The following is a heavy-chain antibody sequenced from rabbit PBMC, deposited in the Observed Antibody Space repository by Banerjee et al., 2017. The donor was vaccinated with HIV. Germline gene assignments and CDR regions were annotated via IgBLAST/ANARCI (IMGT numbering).Heavy chain of an antibody. D-gene: IGHD1-1*01. Sequence: QEQLEESGGDLVKPGASLTLTCTASGFSFSSYYMWWVRQAPGKGLEWIAAIGGGDGSTYYANWAKGRFTISKTSSTTVTLQMTSLTAADTATYFCARGIYGNSGLTRLDLWGQGTLVTVS. CDR3: ARGIYGNSGLTRLDL. CDR2: IGGGDGST. V-gene: IGHV1S45*01. CDR1: GFSFSSYY. J-gene: IGHJ3*01.